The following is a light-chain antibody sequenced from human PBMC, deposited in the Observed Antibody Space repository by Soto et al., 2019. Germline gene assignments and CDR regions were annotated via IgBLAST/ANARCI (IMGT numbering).Light chain of an antibody. CDR1: QSIANS. CDR2: GAS. Sequence: EIVLTQSPGTLSLSPGERASLSCRASQSIANSLAWYQQKPGQAPRLLIFGASNRATGIPDRFSGSGSGTDFTLTISRLEPEDFAVYYCQQYGTSFTFGPGTKVDIK. CDR3: QQYGTSFT. J-gene: IGKJ3*01. V-gene: IGKV3-20*01.